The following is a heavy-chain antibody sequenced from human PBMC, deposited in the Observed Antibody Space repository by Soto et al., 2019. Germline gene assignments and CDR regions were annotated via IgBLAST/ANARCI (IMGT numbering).Heavy chain of an antibody. CDR2: ISGSGGST. D-gene: IGHD6-13*01. Sequence: PWGSLRLSCAASGFAFSSYAMSWVRQAPGKGLEWVSGISGSGGSTYYADSVKGRFTISRDNSKNTLYLQMNSLRAEDRAVYYCAKGFSSSWYWYFELWGRGTLVTVSS. J-gene: IGHJ2*01. CDR1: GFAFSSYA. V-gene: IGHV3-23*01. CDR3: AKGFSSSWYWYFEL.